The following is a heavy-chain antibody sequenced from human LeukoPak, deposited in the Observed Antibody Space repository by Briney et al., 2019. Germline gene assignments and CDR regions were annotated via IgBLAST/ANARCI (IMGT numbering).Heavy chain of an antibody. D-gene: IGHD2-15*01. CDR2: IYYSGST. CDR3: ARDLEYCSADSCYNNWFDP. V-gene: IGHV4-59*01. Sequence: SETLSLTCSVSGGSMSNYYWNWIRQPPGKGLEWIGHIYYSGSTNYNPSLQSRVTISLDTSKNQFSLKLSSVTAADTAVYYCARDLEYCSADSCYNNWFDPWGQGILVTVSP. CDR1: GGSMSNYY. J-gene: IGHJ5*02.